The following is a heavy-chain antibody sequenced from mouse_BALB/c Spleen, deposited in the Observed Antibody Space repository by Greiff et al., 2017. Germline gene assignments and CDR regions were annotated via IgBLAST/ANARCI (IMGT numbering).Heavy chain of an antibody. CDR3: TRDYYGSSPYFDY. CDR2: ISSGGSYT. D-gene: IGHD1-1*01. V-gene: IGHV5-6-4*01. Sequence: EVKVEESGGGLVKPGGSLKLSCAASGFTFSSYTMSWVRQTPEKRLEWVATISSGGSYTYYPDSVKGRFTISRDNAKNTLYLQMSSLKSEDTAMYYCTRDYYGSSPYFDYWGQGTTLTVSS. J-gene: IGHJ2*01. CDR1: GFTFSSYT.